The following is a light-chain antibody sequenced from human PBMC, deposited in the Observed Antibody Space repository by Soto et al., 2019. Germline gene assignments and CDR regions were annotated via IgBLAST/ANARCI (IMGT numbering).Light chain of an antibody. J-gene: IGKJ4*01. V-gene: IGKV3-11*01. CDR2: DAS. CDR1: QSVSNN. Sequence: ENVFTQAPATLSLSPGERATLSCRASQSVSNNLAWYQQKPGQAPRLLIYDASNRATGIPARFSGSGSGTDFTLTISSLQPEDFAVYYCHQRSNWPPTFGGGTKVDIK. CDR3: HQRSNWPPT.